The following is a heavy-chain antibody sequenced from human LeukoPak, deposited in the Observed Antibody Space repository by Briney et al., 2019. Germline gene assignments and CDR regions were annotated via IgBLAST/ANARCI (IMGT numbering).Heavy chain of an antibody. CDR2: IYYSGST. V-gene: IGHV4-39*07. CDR1: GGSISSSSYY. D-gene: IGHD6-13*01. J-gene: IGHJ6*03. CDR3: ARTTEAHSWRTRYYDYYMDV. Sequence: SETLSLTCTVSGGSISSSSYYWGWIRQPPGKGLEWIGSIYYSGSTYYNPSLKSRVTISIDTSKNQFSLKLSSVTAADTAVYYCARTTEAHSWRTRYYDYYMDVWGKGTTVTVSS.